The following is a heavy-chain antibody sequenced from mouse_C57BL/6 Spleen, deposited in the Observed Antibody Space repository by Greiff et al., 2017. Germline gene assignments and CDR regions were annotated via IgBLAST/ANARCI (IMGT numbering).Heavy chain of an antibody. D-gene: IGHD1-1*01. J-gene: IGHJ1*03. V-gene: IGHV1-63*01. CDR1: GYTFTNYW. CDR2: IYPGGGYT. CDR3: ARGLHYYGSSYWYFDV. Sequence: QVQLQQSGAELVRPGTSVKMSCKASGYTFTNYWIGWAKQRPGHGLEWIGDIYPGGGYTNYNEKFKGKATLTADKSSSTAYMQFSSLTSEDSAIYYCARGLHYYGSSYWYFDVWGTGTTVTVSS.